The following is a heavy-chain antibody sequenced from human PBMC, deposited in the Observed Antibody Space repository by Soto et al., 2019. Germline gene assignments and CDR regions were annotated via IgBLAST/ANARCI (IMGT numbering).Heavy chain of an antibody. CDR3: ARAMIHYYDSSGYYYPDAFDI. CDR1: GCSISSYY. V-gene: IGHV4-59*01. Sequence: PSETLSLTCTVSGCSISSYYWSWIRPPPGKGLEWIGYIYYSGSTNYNPSLKSRVTISVDTSKNQFSLKLSSVTAADTAVYYCARAMIHYYDSSGYYYPDAFDIWGQGTMVTVS. CDR2: IYYSGST. J-gene: IGHJ3*02. D-gene: IGHD3-22*01.